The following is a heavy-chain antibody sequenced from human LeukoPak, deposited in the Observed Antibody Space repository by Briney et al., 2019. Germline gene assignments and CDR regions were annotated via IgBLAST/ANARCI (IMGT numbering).Heavy chain of an antibody. J-gene: IGHJ4*02. CDR2: ICGSGGCT. CDR3: AKTTVGYSSGRYPGWPADC. CDR1: VVTLNIYA. V-gene: IGHV3-23*01. D-gene: IGHD6-19*01. Sequence: RGSLRLSCAASVVTLNIYAIYWVRQAPGKGLEWVSGICGSGGCTYYADSVKGRFTLSRDNSKNTVYLQMNSLTADDTAVYYCAKTTVGYSSGRYPGWPADCWGQGTLVTVSP.